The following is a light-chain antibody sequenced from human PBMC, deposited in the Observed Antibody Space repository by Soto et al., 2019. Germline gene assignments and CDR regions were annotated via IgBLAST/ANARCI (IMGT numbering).Light chain of an antibody. CDR1: SSDVGYYNY. CDR2: DVT. Sequence: QSVLTQPASVSGSPGQSITISCTGTSSDVGYYNYVSWYQQHPGKAPKLMIYDVTNRPSGVSNRFSGSKSGNTASLTISGLQAEDEADYYCSSYTSSSTGVVFGGGTKVTVL. V-gene: IGLV2-14*01. J-gene: IGLJ2*01. CDR3: SSYTSSSTGVV.